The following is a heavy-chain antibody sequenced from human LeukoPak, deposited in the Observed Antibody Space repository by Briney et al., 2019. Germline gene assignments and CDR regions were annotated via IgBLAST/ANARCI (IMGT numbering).Heavy chain of an antibody. CDR1: GFTFSNYW. CDR2: IKQDGSEK. CDR3: XXXXWXXXXXXXXXXGLDV. V-gene: IGHV3-7*01. J-gene: IGHJ6*02. Sequence: GGSLRLSCAASGFTFSNYWMSWVRQAPGKGLEWVANIKQDGSEKCYVDSVKGRFTISRDNAKNSLYLQMNSLRAEDTAVYYCXXXXWXXXXXXXXXXGLDVWSQGTTVTVSS.